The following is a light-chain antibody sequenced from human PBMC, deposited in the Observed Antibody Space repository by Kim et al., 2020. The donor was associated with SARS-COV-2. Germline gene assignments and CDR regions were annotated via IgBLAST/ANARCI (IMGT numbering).Light chain of an antibody. V-gene: IGKV3-15*01. J-gene: IGKJ1*01. CDR3: QQYNSWRT. Sequence: EIVMTQSPATLSVSPGETATLSCRASQSVSSNLAWYQQKPGQPPTLLFYGASTRATGVPARFSGSGSGTEFTLTISSLQSEDFAVYYCQQYNSWRTFGQGTKVDIK. CDR1: QSVSSN. CDR2: GAS.